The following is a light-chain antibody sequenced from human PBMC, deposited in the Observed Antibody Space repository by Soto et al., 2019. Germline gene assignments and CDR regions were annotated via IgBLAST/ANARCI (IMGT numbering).Light chain of an antibody. CDR3: QQYGGSPLVT. CDR2: GAS. CDR1: QSISSGY. J-gene: IGKJ4*01. V-gene: IGKV3-20*01. Sequence: ESVLTQSPGTLSLSPGERATLSCRASQSISSGYLAWYQQRPGQARRLLISGASNRATGIPDRFSGSGSGTDFTLTISRLEPEDFAVYYCQQYGGSPLVTFGGGTKVEIK.